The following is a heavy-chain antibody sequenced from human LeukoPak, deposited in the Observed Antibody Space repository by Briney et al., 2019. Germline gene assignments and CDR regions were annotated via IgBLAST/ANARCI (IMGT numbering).Heavy chain of an antibody. V-gene: IGHV3-15*01. J-gene: IGHJ4*02. Sequence: GGSLRLSCAASGFTFSNAWMSWVRQAPGKGLEWVGRIKNKTDGGTTDYAAPVKGRFTISRDDSKNTLYLQMNSLKTEDTAVYYCTTDPDIVVVPAAIHFDYWGQGTLVTVSS. CDR3: TTDPDIVVVPAAIHFDY. CDR2: IKNKTDGGTT. D-gene: IGHD2-2*01. CDR1: GFTFSNAW.